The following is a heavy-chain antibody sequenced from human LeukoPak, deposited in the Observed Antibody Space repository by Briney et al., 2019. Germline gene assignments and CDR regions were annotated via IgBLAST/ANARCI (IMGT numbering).Heavy chain of an antibody. CDR2: FGPEDVET. Sequence: ASVKVSCKASGGTFSSYAISWVRQAPGKGLEWMGGFGPEDVETIYAQKFQGRVTMTEDTSTDTAYMELSSLRSEDTAVYYCATGGAGLTVTTVFDYWGQGTLVTVSS. J-gene: IGHJ4*02. CDR1: GGTFSSYA. CDR3: ATGGAGLTVTTVFDY. V-gene: IGHV1-24*01. D-gene: IGHD4-17*01.